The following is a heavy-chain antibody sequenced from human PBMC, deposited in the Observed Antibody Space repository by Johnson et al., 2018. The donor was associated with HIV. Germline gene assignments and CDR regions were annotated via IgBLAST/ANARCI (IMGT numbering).Heavy chain of an antibody. CDR2: ISYDGSKK. D-gene: IGHD2-15*01. CDR3: ARLRSGNRAFDI. CDR1: GFTFSSYA. J-gene: IGHJ3*02. V-gene: IGHV3-30-3*01. Sequence: VQLVESGGGVVQPGRSLRLSCAASGFTFSSYAMHWVRQAPGKGLEWVAVISYDGSKKYYADSVKGRFSISRDNAKNSLHLQMNSLRAEDTAVYYCARLRSGNRAFDIWGQGTMVTVSS.